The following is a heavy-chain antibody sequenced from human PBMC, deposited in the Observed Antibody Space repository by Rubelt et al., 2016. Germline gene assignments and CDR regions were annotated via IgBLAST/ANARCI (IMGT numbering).Heavy chain of an antibody. CDR1: GFTFSSYG. D-gene: IGHD3-22*01. CDR2: IWYDGSNK. CDR3: AKLNPLKAYIDYYDSSGYYYVEDY. J-gene: IGHJ4*02. V-gene: IGHV3-33*06. Sequence: VWSGGGVVQPGRSLRLSCAASGFTFSSYGMHWVRQAPGQGLEWVAVIWYDGSNKYYADSVKGRFTISRDNSKNTRYLQMNSLRAGDTAVYYCAKLNPLKAYIDYYDSSGYYYVEDYWGQGTLVTVS.